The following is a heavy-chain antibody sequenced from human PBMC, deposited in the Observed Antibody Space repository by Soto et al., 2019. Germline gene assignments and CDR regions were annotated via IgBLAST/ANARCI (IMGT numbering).Heavy chain of an antibody. D-gene: IGHD3-9*01. J-gene: IGHJ2*01. V-gene: IGHV3-15*07. CDR2: IESKTDGGTT. Sequence: EVQLVESGGGLVKPGGSLRLSCAASGFTFSNAWMNWVRQAPGKGLEWVGRIESKTDGGTTYYAAPVKGRFTISRDDSKNTLYLQINSLKTEDTAVYYCTPDAVSYHILTGDNYWYFDLWGRGTLVTVSS. CDR3: TPDAVSYHILTGDNYWYFDL. CDR1: GFTFSNAW.